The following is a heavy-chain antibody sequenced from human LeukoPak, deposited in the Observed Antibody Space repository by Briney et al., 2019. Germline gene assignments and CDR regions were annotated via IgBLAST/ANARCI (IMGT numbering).Heavy chain of an antibody. CDR2: LNTDGTST. V-gene: IGHV3-74*01. J-gene: IGHJ4*02. Sequence: PGGSLRLSCAASGFTFSTYWMHWVRHAPGKGLVWVSRLNTDGTSTSYADSVKGRFTISRDNAKNTLYLQMNSLRVEDTAVYYCARDLDYYDSSGYYRPFDFWGQGTLVTVSS. D-gene: IGHD3-22*01. CDR3: ARDLDYYDSSGYYRPFDF. CDR1: GFTFSTYW.